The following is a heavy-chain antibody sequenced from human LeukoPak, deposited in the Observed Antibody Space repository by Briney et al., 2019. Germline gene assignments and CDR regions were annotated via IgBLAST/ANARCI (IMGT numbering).Heavy chain of an antibody. CDR2: IKTDGSEK. J-gene: IGHJ4*02. CDR3: ARLWSAPDY. Sequence: GGSLRLSCAASGFTFSSYAMHWVRQAPGKGLEWVANIKTDGSEKYYVDSVKGRFTISRDNAKNSLYLQMNSLRADDTAVYYCARLWSAPDYWGQGTVVTVSS. CDR1: GFTFSSYA. V-gene: IGHV3-7*01. D-gene: IGHD3-10*02.